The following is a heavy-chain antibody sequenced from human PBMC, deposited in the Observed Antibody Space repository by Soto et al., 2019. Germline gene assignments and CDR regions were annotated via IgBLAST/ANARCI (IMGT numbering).Heavy chain of an antibody. V-gene: IGHV3-21*01. D-gene: IGHD2-8*01. CDR2: ISSSSSYI. Sequence: EVQLVESGGGLVKPGGSPRLSCAASGFTFSSYSMNWVRQAPGKGLEWVSSISSSSSYIYYADSVKGRFTISRDNAKNSLYLQMNSLRAEDTAVYYCARPSDGVSLLYAFDIWGQGTMVTVSS. CDR1: GFTFSSYS. CDR3: ARPSDGVSLLYAFDI. J-gene: IGHJ3*02.